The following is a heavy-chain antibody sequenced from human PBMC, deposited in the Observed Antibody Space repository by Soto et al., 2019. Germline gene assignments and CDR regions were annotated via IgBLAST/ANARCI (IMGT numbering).Heavy chain of an antibody. V-gene: IGHV3-48*01. D-gene: IGHD5-12*01. J-gene: IGHJ4*02. CDR1: EFSFSSYS. Sequence: EVPLVESGGGLVQPGGSLRLSCVASEFSFSSYSMNWVRQAPGKGLEWVSSISSGGFTIYYADSVKGRFTISRDNVMTSLYLRRDSLRVEDTAVYYCARDLDSGYPKLGYWSQGTQVTVSS. CDR3: ARDLDSGYPKLGY. CDR2: ISSGGFTI.